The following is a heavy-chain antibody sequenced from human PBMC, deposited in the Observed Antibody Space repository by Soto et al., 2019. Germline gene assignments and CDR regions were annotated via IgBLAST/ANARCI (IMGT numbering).Heavy chain of an antibody. J-gene: IGHJ5*02. CDR2: INHSGST. V-gene: IGHV4-34*01. CDR1: GGSFSGYY. CDR3: ARSAPYCGGACSPNGFDP. Sequence: SETLSLTCAVYGGSFSGYYWSWIRQPPGKGLEWIGEINHSGSTNYNPSLKSRVTISVDTSKNQFSLKLSSVTAADTAVYYCARSAPYCGGACSPNGFDPWGQGTLVTVSS. D-gene: IGHD2-21*02.